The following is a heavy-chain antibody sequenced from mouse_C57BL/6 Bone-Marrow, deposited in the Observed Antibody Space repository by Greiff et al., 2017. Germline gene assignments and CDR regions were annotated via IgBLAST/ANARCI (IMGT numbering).Heavy chain of an antibody. CDR2: ISDGGSYT. CDR1: GFTFSSYA. CDR3: ARGEFITTVVAPYYYAMDY. D-gene: IGHD1-1*01. J-gene: IGHJ4*01. Sequence: EVKLVESGGGLVKPGGSLKLSCAASGFTFSSYAMSWVRQTPEKRLEWVATISDGGSYTYYPDNVKGRFTISRDNAKHNLYLQMSHLKSEDTAMYYCARGEFITTVVAPYYYAMDYWGQGTSVTVSS. V-gene: IGHV5-4*03.